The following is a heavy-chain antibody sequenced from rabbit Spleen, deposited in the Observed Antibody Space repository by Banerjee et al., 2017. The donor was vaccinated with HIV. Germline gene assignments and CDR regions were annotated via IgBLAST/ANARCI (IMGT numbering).Heavy chain of an antibody. D-gene: IGHD8-1*01. CDR3: ARDTGSSFSTYGMDL. J-gene: IGHJ6*01. CDR1: GVSFSVSSY. Sequence: QSLEESGGDLVKPGASLTLTCTASGVSFSVSSYMCWVHQAPGKGLEWIACIDAGSSDFTYFASWAKGRFTISKTSSTTVTLQMTSLTAADTATYFCARDTGSSFSTYGMDLWGQGTLVTVS. V-gene: IGHV1S40*01. CDR2: IDAGSSDFT.